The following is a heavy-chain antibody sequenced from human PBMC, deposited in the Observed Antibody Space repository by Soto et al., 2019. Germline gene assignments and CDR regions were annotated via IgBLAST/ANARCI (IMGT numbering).Heavy chain of an antibody. J-gene: IGHJ4*02. V-gene: IGHV4-31*03. CDR2: IYYSGST. Sequence: QVQLQESGPGLVKPSQTLSLTCTVSGGSISSGGYYWSWIRQHPGKGREWIGYIYYSGSTYYNPSLKSRVTISVDTSKNQFSLKLSSVTAADTAVYYCARDPMVRGVMTGRLWSQGTLVTVSS. D-gene: IGHD3-10*01. CDR1: GGSISSGGYY. CDR3: ARDPMVRGVMTGRL.